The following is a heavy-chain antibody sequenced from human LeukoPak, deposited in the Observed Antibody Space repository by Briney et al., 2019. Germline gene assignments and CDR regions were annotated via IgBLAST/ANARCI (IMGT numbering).Heavy chain of an antibody. CDR1: GGTFSSYA. J-gene: IGHJ6*03. D-gene: IGHD3-10*01. CDR2: IIPIFGTA. V-gene: IGHV1-69*05. Sequence: SVKVSCKASGGTFSSYAISWVRQAPGQGLEWMGRIIPIFGTANYAQKFQGRVTITTDESTSTTYMELSSLRSEDTAVYYCARDRVARGVINYYYYYMDVWGKGTTVTVSS. CDR3: ARDRVARGVINYYYYYMDV.